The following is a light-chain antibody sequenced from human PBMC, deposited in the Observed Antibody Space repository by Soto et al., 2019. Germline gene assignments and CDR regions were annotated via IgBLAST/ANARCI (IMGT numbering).Light chain of an antibody. CDR2: GAS. CDR3: QQYNNWPLT. V-gene: IGKV3-15*01. Sequence: EIVMTQSPATLSVSPGERATLSCRASQSVSSNLAWYQQKPGQAPRLLIYGASTRATGIPARFSGSGSGTEFTLTISSLQSEDFAVYYCQQYNNWPLTFGQVTRLEI. J-gene: IGKJ5*01. CDR1: QSVSSN.